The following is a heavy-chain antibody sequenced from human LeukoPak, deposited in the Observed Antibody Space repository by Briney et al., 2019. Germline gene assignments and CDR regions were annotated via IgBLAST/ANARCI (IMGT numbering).Heavy chain of an antibody. D-gene: IGHD3-10*01. Sequence: PGGSLSLSCAASGFTVSNNYMTWVRQVPGKGLEWVSLIYSGGTTYYADSVKGRFTISRDNSKNTLYLQMNSLSTEDTAVYYCASGEWPQNYWGQGTLVTVSS. V-gene: IGHV3-53*01. CDR1: GFTVSNNY. CDR2: IYSGGTT. CDR3: ASGEWPQNY. J-gene: IGHJ4*02.